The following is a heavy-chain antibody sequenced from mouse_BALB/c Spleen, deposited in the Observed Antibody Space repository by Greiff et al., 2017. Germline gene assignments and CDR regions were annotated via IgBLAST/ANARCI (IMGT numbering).Heavy chain of an antibody. Sequence: DVQLQESGGGLVQPGGSRKLSCAASGFTFSDYGMAWVRQAPGKGPEWVAFISNLAYSIYYADTVTGRFTISRENAKNTLYLEMSSLRSEDTAMYYCARDYSSYEWYFDVWGAGTTVTVSS. J-gene: IGHJ1*01. CDR3: ARDYSSYEWYFDV. CDR2: ISNLAYSI. V-gene: IGHV5-15*02. D-gene: IGHD1-1*01. CDR1: GFTFSDYG.